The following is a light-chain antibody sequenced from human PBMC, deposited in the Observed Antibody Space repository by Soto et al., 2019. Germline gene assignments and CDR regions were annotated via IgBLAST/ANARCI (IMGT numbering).Light chain of an antibody. CDR3: AVWDDSLNGWV. V-gene: IGLV1-44*01. CDR1: SSNIGGNT. J-gene: IGLJ3*02. CDR2: SDD. Sequence: QSVLTQPPSASGTPGQRVTISCSGSSSNIGGNTVSWYQHLPGTAPKLLIFSDDLLPSGVSDRFSGSKSGTSASLAISGLQSEDEADYYCAVWDDSLNGWVFGGGTKLTVL.